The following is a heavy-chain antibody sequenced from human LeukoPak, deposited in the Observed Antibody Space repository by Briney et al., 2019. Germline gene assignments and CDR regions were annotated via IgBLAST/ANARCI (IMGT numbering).Heavy chain of an antibody. D-gene: IGHD3-10*01. V-gene: IGHV3-53*01. J-gene: IGHJ4*02. CDR2: IYNGGST. Sequence: QPGGSLRLSCAASGFTVSSNYMSWCRQAPGKGLEWCSIIYNGGSTYYADSVKGRFTISRDNSKNTLYLQMNSLRAEDTAMYYCARTPQLAYWGQGTLVTVSS. CDR1: GFTVSSNY. CDR3: ARTPQLAY.